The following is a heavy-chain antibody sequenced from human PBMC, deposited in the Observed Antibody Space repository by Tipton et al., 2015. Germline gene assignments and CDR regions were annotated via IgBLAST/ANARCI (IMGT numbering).Heavy chain of an antibody. CDR2: IYYSGDM. CDR1: GVSISGTSYY. CDR3: ARVRSSSAWYLSDFDC. V-gene: IGHV4-39*02. Sequence: TLSLTCTVSGVSISGTSYYWGWIRQPPGKGLEWIGSIYYSGDMYYNPSLKSRVAMSVDTSNNHFSLNLSSVTAADTAVYYCARVRSSSAWYLSDFDCWGQGTLVAVSS. D-gene: IGHD6-13*01. J-gene: IGHJ4*02.